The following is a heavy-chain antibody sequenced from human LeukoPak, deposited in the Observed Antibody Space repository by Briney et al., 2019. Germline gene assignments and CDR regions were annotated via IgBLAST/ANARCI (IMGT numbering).Heavy chain of an antibody. CDR3: AKDFRIGYSAHFDY. J-gene: IGHJ4*02. V-gene: IGHV3-23*01. CDR2: IYENGGTT. Sequence: GGSLRLSCVGSGITFRSHAMSWVRQAPEKGLEFVSGIYENGGTTYYADSVKGRFSISRDNSKNTLYLQMDSLRGEDTAVYYCAKDFRIGYSAHFDYWGQGALVTVSS. CDR1: GITFRSHA. D-gene: IGHD2-21*01.